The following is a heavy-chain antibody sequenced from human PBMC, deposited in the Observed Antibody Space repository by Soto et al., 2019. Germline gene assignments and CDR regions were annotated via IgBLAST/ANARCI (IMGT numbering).Heavy chain of an antibody. Sequence: PGGSLRLSCAASGFTFSSYAMSWVRQAPGKGLEWVSAISGSGGSTYYADSVKGRFTISRDNSKNTLYLQMNSLRAEDTAVYYCAKDGPGIAAADPDWIDPWGQGTLVTVST. D-gene: IGHD6-13*01. CDR1: GFTFSSYA. CDR2: ISGSGGST. CDR3: AKDGPGIAAADPDWIDP. J-gene: IGHJ5*02. V-gene: IGHV3-23*01.